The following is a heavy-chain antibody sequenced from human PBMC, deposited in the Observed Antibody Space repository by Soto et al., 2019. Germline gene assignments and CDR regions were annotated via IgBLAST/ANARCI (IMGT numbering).Heavy chain of an antibody. CDR1: GFTFSSYA. CDR2: ISGSGGST. CDR3: AKDPHLNWNRYYYGMDV. D-gene: IGHD1-20*01. Sequence: EVQLLESGGGLVQPGGSLRLSCAASGFTFSSYAMSWVRQAPGKGLEWVSAISGSGGSTYYADSVKGRFTISRDNSKNTLYLQMNSLRAEDTAVYYCAKDPHLNWNRYYYGMDVGGKGTTVIVSS. J-gene: IGHJ6*04. V-gene: IGHV3-23*01.